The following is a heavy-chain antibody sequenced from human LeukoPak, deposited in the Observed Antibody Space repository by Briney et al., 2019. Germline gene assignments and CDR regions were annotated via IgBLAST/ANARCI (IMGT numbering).Heavy chain of an antibody. D-gene: IGHD2-2*01. Sequence: ASVKVSCKASGYTFTSYGITWVRQAPGQGLEWMGWISAYNGHTNYAQKFQGRVTMTTDTSTSTAYMELRSLRSDDTALYYCAREGYCNSTSCDKPFDYWGQGTLVTVSS. CDR2: ISAYNGHT. V-gene: IGHV1-18*01. J-gene: IGHJ4*02. CDR1: GYTFTSYG. CDR3: AREGYCNSTSCDKPFDY.